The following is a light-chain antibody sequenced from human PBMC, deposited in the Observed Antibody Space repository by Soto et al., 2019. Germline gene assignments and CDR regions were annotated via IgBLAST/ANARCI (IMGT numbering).Light chain of an antibody. CDR1: QSISSF. CDR2: AAS. CDR3: QQSLTMPIT. J-gene: IGKJ5*01. Sequence: DIQMTQSPSSLSASVGDRVTITCRASQSISSFLNWYQQKPGKAPKLLIYAASFLQSGVPSRFSGSGSRTEFTLTIADLQPDDFGTYYCQQSLTMPITFGHGTRLEIK. V-gene: IGKV1-39*01.